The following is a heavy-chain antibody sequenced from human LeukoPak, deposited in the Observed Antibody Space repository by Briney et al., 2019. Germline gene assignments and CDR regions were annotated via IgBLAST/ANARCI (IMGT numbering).Heavy chain of an antibody. CDR3: ATTYDYGNYFLLDS. D-gene: IGHD4-11*01. J-gene: IGHJ4*02. CDR1: GYTLSELS. Sequence: GASVKVSCKVSGYTLSELSMDSVRPPPGKGREWMGGFDPEGGTTIYAQNFQCRVTMTEDTSTATAYMELTRLRPEDTAVYYCATTYDYGNYFLLDSWGQGTLVTVS. V-gene: IGHV1-24*01. CDR2: FDPEGGTT.